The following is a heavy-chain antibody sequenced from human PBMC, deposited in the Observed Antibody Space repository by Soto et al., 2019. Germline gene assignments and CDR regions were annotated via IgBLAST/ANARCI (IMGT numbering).Heavy chain of an antibody. CDR1: GGSISSYY. CDR3: ARGGDCSGGSCWAWFDP. Sequence: SETLSLTCAVSGGSISSYYWSWIRQPPGKGLEWIGYIYYSGSTNYNPSLKSRVTISVDTSKNQFSLKLSSVTAADTAVYYCARGGDCSGGSCWAWFDPWGQGSLVTVSS. CDR2: IYYSGST. V-gene: IGHV4-59*01. J-gene: IGHJ5*02. D-gene: IGHD2-15*01.